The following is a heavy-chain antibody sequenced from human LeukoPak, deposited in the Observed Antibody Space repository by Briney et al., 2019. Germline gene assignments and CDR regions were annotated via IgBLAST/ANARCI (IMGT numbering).Heavy chain of an antibody. D-gene: IGHD3-3*01. Sequence: GRSLRLSCAASGFTFSSCGMHWVRQAPGKGLEWVGRIKSKTNGGTTDYAAPVKGRFSISRDDSKYTLFLQMYSLRTEDTGVYYCSTMSAIFGVVIPDYWGQGTLVSVSP. J-gene: IGHJ4*02. CDR1: GFTFSSCG. CDR2: IKSKTNGGTT. CDR3: STMSAIFGVVIPDY. V-gene: IGHV3-15*01.